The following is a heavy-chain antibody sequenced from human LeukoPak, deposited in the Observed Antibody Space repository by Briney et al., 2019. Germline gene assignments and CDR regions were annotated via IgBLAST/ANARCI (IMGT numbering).Heavy chain of an antibody. V-gene: IGHV4-59*01. CDR1: GSSISSYY. D-gene: IGHD2-15*01. Sequence: PSETLSLTCSVSGSSISSYYWSWIRQPPGKGLEWIGHIYYSGSTNYNPSLKSRVTISEDTSNKQFSLKLTSMTAADTAMYYCAREGCSGGSCYLGNVLDIWGQGTMVSVSS. CDR2: IYYSGST. CDR3: AREGCSGGSCYLGNVLDI. J-gene: IGHJ3*02.